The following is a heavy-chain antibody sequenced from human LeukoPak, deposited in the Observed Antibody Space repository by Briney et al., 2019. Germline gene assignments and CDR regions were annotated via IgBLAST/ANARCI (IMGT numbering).Heavy chain of an antibody. J-gene: IGHJ4*02. Sequence: KSSETLSLTCAVSGYSISSGYYWGWIRQPPGKGLEWIGSIYHSGSTYYNPSPKSRVTISVDTSKNQFSLKLSSVTAADTAVYYCAREGGYSYGPPGYWGQGTLVTVSS. CDR2: IYHSGST. D-gene: IGHD5-18*01. CDR1: GYSISSGYY. CDR3: AREGGYSYGPPGY. V-gene: IGHV4-38-2*02.